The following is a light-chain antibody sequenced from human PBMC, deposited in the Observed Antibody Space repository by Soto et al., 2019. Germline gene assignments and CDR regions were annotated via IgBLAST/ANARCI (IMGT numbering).Light chain of an antibody. J-gene: IGKJ5*01. CDR2: DAS. Sequence: EIVLTQSPATLSLSPGERATLSCRASQSVSSYLAWYQQKPGQAPRLLIYDASNRATGIPARSSGSGSVTDFTLTISSLEPEDFAVYYCQQRSNWPPITFGQGTRLEIK. CDR1: QSVSSY. V-gene: IGKV3-11*01. CDR3: QQRSNWPPIT.